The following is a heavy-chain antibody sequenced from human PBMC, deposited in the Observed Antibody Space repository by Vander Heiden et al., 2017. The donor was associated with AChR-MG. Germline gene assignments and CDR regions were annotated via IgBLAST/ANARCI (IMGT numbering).Heavy chain of an antibody. Sequence: QVQLVQSGAEVKKPGASVKVSCKASGYTFTGYYMHWVRQAPGQGLEWMGWINPNSGGTNYAQKFQGRVTMTRDTSISTAYMELSRLRSDDTAVYYCARDRFLVDFWSGYRSPLSGDMDVWGQGTTVTVSS. J-gene: IGHJ6*02. CDR3: ARDRFLVDFWSGYRSPLSGDMDV. D-gene: IGHD3-3*01. V-gene: IGHV1-2*02. CDR2: INPNSGGT. CDR1: GYTFTGYY.